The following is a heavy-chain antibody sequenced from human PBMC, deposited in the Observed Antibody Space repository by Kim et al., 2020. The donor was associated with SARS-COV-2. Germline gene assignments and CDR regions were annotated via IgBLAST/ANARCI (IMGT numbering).Heavy chain of an antibody. D-gene: IGHD6-13*01. Sequence: PSLKSRVTISVDTSKNQFSLKLSSVTAADTAVYYCARRIAAAGTGLFDYWGQGTLVTVSS. V-gene: IGHV4-4*09. CDR3: ARRIAAAGTGLFDY. J-gene: IGHJ4*02.